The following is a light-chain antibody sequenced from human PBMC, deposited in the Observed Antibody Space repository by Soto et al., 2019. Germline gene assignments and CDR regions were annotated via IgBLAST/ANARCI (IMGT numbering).Light chain of an antibody. V-gene: IGKV3-20*01. CDR2: GAS. CDR1: QSVSSSY. CDR3: QQYGSSPQYT. J-gene: IGKJ2*01. Sequence: EIVLTQSPGTLSLSPGERATLSCRASQSVSSSYLAWYKQKPGHAPRLLIYGASSRATGIPDRFSGSGSGTDFTLTISRLEPEDFAVYYCQQYGSSPQYTFGQGTKLEIK.